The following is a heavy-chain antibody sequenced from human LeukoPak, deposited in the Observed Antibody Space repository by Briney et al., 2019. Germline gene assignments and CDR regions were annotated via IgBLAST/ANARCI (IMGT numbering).Heavy chain of an antibody. CDR2: ISYDGSNK. J-gene: IGHJ4*02. V-gene: IGHV3-30*18. CDR1: GFTFSSYG. Sequence: HPGGSLRLSCAASGFTFSSYGMHWVRQAPGKGLEWVAVISYDGSNKYYADSVKGRFTISRDNSKNTLYLQMNSLRAEDTAVYYCAKAFVEGESSGYWGQGTLVTVSS. CDR3: AKAFVEGESSGY. D-gene: IGHD3-3*01.